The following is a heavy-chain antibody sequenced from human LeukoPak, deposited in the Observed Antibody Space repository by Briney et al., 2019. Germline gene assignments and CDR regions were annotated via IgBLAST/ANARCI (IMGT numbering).Heavy chain of an antibody. D-gene: IGHD4-23*01. CDR2: IYSGGTT. CDR1: GFTVSSNY. V-gene: IGHV3-66*02. Sequence: GGSLRLSCAASGFTVSSNYMNWVRQAPGQGLEWVSVIYSGGTTHYADSVKGRFTISRDNSKNTLYLQMNSLGPEDAAVYYCARELHLGQGSLVTVSS. J-gene: IGHJ4*02. CDR3: ARELH.